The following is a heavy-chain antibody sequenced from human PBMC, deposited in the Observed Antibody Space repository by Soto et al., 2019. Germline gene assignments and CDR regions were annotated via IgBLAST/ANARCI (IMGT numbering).Heavy chain of an antibody. CDR1: GYTLTELS. CDR2: FDPEDGET. J-gene: IGHJ5*02. CDR3: ATDITTGSTIYNCAWFGP. Sequence: GASVKVSCKVSGYTLTELSMHWVRQAPGKGLEWMGGFDPEDGETIYAQKFQVRVTITEDTSTDTAYMELSSLRSEDTAVYYCATDITTGSTIYNCAWFGPLGQGTLVIVAS. D-gene: IGHD2-2*01. V-gene: IGHV1-24*01.